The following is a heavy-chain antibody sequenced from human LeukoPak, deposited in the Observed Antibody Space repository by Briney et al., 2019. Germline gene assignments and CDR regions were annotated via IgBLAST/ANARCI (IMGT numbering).Heavy chain of an antibody. CDR1: GYTFTSYD. V-gene: IGHV1-8*01. J-gene: IGHJ4*02. Sequence: ASVKVSCKASGYTFTSYDINWVRQATGQGLEWMGWMNPNSGNTGYAQKFQGRVTMTRNTSISTAYMELSSLRSEDTAVYYCAKDGTSIGWFNYFDYWGQGILVTVSS. CDR3: AKDGTSIGWFNYFDY. CDR2: MNPNSGNT. D-gene: IGHD4-23*01.